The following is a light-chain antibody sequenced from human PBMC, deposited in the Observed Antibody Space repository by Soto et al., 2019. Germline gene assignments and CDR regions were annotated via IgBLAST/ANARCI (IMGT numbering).Light chain of an antibody. Sequence: QSVLTQPPSASGTPGQRVPFSCSGSSSNIGGNTVSWFQHIPRTATKLLIFSNSHRPSGVPDRFSGAKSGTSASLAISGLQSEDEANYYCATWDDGLSAYVFGTGKKVTVL. J-gene: IGLJ1*01. V-gene: IGLV1-44*01. CDR2: SNS. CDR1: SSNIGGNT. CDR3: ATWDDGLSAYV.